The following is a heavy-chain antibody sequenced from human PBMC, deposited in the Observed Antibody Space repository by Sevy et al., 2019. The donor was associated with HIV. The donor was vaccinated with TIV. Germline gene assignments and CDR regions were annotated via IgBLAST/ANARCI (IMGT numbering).Heavy chain of an antibody. J-gene: IGHJ5*02. CDR1: GFTFSSYW. V-gene: IGHV3-74*01. CDR2: INSDGSST. D-gene: IGHD3-3*01. CDR3: ARDPTYYFWSGYYTGWFDP. Sequence: GGSLRLSCAASGFTFSSYWMHWVRQAPGKGLVWVSRINSDGSSTSYADSVKGRFTISRDNAKNSLYLQMDSLRAEDTAVYYCARDPTYYFWSGYYTGWFDPWGQGTLVTVSS.